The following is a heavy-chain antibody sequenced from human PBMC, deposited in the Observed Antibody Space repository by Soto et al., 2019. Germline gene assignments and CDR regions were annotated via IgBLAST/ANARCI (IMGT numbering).Heavy chain of an antibody. CDR2: VSHDGRNT. CDR1: GFTLSDYA. V-gene: IGHV3-30*18. CDR3: AKGGRQWLVTSDFNY. J-gene: IGHJ4*02. D-gene: IGHD6-19*01. Sequence: VQLVESGGGVVQRGRSLRVSCAASGFTLSDYAMHLVRQAPGKGLEWVAVVSHDGRNTHYADSVKGRFTISRDSSKNTVSLEMTSLRAEDTAVYYCAKGGRQWLVTSDFNYWGQGALVTVSS.